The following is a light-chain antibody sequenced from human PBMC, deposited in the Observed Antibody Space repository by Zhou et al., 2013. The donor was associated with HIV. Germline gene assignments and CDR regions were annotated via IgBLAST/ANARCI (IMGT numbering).Light chain of an antibody. CDR3: QQYGSSPIT. CDR2: GAS. Sequence: EIVLTQSPGTLSVSPGERASLSCRASQSVSSKYLGWFQQKPGQAPRLLIYGASTRATGIPDRFSGSGSGTDFTLTISRLEPEDFAVYYCQQYGSSPITFGGGTKVEIK. V-gene: IGKV3-20*01. CDR1: QSVSSKY. J-gene: IGKJ4*01.